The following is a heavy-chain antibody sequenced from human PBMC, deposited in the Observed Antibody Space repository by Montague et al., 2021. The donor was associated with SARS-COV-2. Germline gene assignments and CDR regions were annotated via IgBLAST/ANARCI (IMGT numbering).Heavy chain of an antibody. J-gene: IGHJ6*03. CDR1: GGSFSTYS. V-gene: IGHV4-34*01. CDR3: ARLGGGVVPSPILGVGPYYSYYYMDV. Sequence: SETLSLICAVHGGSFSTYSWNWIRQPPGKGLEWIGEIHHGGSTNYNPSLKSRVTISADTSKNQFSLKLTSVAAADTAVYYCARLGGGVVPSPILGVGPYYSYYYMDVWGKGTTVTVSS. CDR2: IHHGGST. D-gene: IGHD3-10*01.